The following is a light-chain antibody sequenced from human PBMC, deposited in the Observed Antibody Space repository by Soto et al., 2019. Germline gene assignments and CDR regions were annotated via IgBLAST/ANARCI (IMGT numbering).Light chain of an antibody. Sequence: QSVLTQPASVYGSPGQSITISCTGTSSDVGGYNYVSWYQQHPGKAPKLMIYDVSNRPSGVSNRFSGSKSGNTASLTISGLQAEDEADYYCSSYTSSSILYVFGAGTKVTVL. CDR2: DVS. CDR3: SSYTSSSILYV. CDR1: SSDVGGYNY. V-gene: IGLV2-14*01. J-gene: IGLJ1*01.